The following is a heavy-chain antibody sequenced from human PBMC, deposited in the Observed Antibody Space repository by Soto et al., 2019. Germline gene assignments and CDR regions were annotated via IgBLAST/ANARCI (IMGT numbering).Heavy chain of an antibody. V-gene: IGHV3-23*01. J-gene: IGHJ4*02. CDR1: GFPFSSYV. Sequence: PGGCLRLSRSASGFPFSSYVMSWVRKAPGKGLEWVSAISGSGGSTYYADSVKGRFTISRDNSKNTLYLQMNSLRAEDTAVYYCAKDCYYDSSGSFDYWGQGTLVTV. D-gene: IGHD3-22*01. CDR2: ISGSGGST. CDR3: AKDCYYDSSGSFDY.